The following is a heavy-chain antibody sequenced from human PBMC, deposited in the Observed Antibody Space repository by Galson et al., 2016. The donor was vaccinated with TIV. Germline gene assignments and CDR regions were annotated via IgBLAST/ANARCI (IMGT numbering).Heavy chain of an antibody. CDR2: IYYTGST. Sequence: LSLTCTVSGGSINSDLYYWAWLRQPPGKGLERIATIYYTGSTYYNPSLKSRVSISMDTPKNQFSLKLSTVTAADTAVYYCARRTHYGSSGYSDAFDIWGQGTMVPVSS. J-gene: IGHJ3*02. V-gene: IGHV4-39*01. D-gene: IGHD3-22*01. CDR1: GGSINSDLYY. CDR3: ARRTHYGSSGYSDAFDI.